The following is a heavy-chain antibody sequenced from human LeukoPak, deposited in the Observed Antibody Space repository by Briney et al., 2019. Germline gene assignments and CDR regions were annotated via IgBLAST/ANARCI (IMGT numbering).Heavy chain of an antibody. CDR3: ARVPPPNTAMVRYYYGMDV. D-gene: IGHD5-18*01. CDR2: ISSSSSYI. J-gene: IGHJ6*02. V-gene: IGHV3-21*01. CDR1: GFTFRSYS. Sequence: GGSLRLSCAASGFTFRSYSMNWVRPAPGKGLEWVASISSSSSYIYYADSVKGRFTISSDNAQNSLYLQMNSLRAEDTAVYYCARVPPPNTAMVRYYYGMDVWGQGTTVTVSS.